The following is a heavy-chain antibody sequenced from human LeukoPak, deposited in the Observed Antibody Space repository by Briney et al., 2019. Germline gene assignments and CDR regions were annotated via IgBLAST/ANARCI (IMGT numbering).Heavy chain of an antibody. CDR2: INPNNGGT. V-gene: IGHV1-2*02. CDR3: ARDRLRLGYERTNWFDP. J-gene: IGHJ5*02. CDR1: GYTFTGYY. D-gene: IGHD2-15*01. Sequence: ASVKVSCKASGYTFTGYYIHWVRQAPGQGLEWMGWINPNNGGTNYGQKFQGRVTMTRDTSISTAYMELSRLSSDDTAVFYCARDRLRLGYERTNWFDPWGQGTLVTVSP.